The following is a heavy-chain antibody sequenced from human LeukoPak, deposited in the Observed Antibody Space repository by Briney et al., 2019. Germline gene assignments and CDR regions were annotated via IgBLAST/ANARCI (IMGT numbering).Heavy chain of an antibody. CDR3: ARVGYYASGPFSYFDY. Sequence: GGSLRLSCAASGFTFSGYAMHWVRQAPGKGLEWVAVISYDGSNEYYADSVKGRFTISRDNSKNTLYLQMNSLSVEDTAVYYCARVGYYASGPFSYFDYWGQGTLVTVSS. J-gene: IGHJ4*02. V-gene: IGHV3-30-3*01. CDR1: GFTFSGYA. D-gene: IGHD3-10*01. CDR2: ISYDGSNE.